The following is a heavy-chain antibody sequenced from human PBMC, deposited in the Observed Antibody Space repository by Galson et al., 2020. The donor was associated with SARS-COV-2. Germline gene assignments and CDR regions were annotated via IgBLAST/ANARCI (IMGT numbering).Heavy chain of an antibody. D-gene: IGHD3-22*01. J-gene: IGHJ4*02. CDR3: ARGYYERIGYYDY. CDR2: IFYSDSP. Sequence: TLSLTCSVSGGSISSENYFWGWIRQPPGKGLEWIGNIFYSDSPFYNPSLKGRVTISVDTSKNQLSLKLTSVTAADTAVYFCARGYYERIGYYDYWGQGMLVIVS. CDR1: GGSISSENYF. V-gene: IGHV4-39*01.